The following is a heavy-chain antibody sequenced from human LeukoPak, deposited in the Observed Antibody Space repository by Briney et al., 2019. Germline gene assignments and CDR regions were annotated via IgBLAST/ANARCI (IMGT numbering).Heavy chain of an antibody. CDR2: INHSGST. J-gene: IGHJ4*02. CDR3: ARGGHYDYVWGSYRPFDY. V-gene: IGHV4-34*01. Sequence: SETLSLTCAVYGGSFSGYYWSWIRQPPGKGLEWIGEINHSGSTNYNPSLKSRVTISVDTSKNQFPLKLSSVTAADTAVYYCARGGHYDYVWGSYRPFDYWGQGTLVTVSS. D-gene: IGHD3-16*02. CDR1: GGSFSGYY.